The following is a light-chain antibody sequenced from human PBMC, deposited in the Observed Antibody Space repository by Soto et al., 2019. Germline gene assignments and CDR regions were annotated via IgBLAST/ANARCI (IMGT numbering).Light chain of an antibody. V-gene: IGLV1-44*01. CDR2: SNI. Sequence: QSVLTQPPSASGTPGQRVTISCSGSSSNIGDNTVHWYQQLPGTAPKLLIYSNIHRPSGVPDRFSGSKSGTSASLAISGLQPEDEADYYCAAWDDSLHGVVFGGGTKLTVL. J-gene: IGLJ2*01. CDR1: SSNIGDNT. CDR3: AAWDDSLHGVV.